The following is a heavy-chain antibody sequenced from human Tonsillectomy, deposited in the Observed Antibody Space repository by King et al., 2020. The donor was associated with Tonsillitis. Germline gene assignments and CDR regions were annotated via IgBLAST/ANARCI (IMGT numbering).Heavy chain of an antibody. CDR3: ARNSSGWSGATTNYYYYGMDV. V-gene: IGHV3-7*01. CDR1: GFTFSNYW. CDR2: IKQDGSEK. Sequence: VQLVESGGGLVQPGGSLRLSCAASGFTFSNYWMSWVRQAPGKGLEWVANIKQDGSEKYYVHSVKGRFTISRDNAKNSLYLQMNSLRAEDTAVYYCARNSSGWSGATTNYYYYGMDVWAKGPRSPSP. J-gene: IGHJ6*02. D-gene: IGHD6-19*01.